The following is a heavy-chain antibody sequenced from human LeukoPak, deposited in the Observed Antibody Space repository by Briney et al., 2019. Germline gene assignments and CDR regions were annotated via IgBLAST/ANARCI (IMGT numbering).Heavy chain of an antibody. CDR1: GFTFSDYY. CDR3: ARSRGVGYNSFDY. Sequence: GGSLRLSCAASGFTFSDYYMSWIRQAPGKGLEWVSYISSSGSTIYYADSVKGRFTISRDNAKNSLYLQMNSLGAEDTAVYYCARSRGVGYNSFDYWGQGTLVTVSS. J-gene: IGHJ4*02. D-gene: IGHD5-24*01. V-gene: IGHV3-11*01. CDR2: ISSSGSTI.